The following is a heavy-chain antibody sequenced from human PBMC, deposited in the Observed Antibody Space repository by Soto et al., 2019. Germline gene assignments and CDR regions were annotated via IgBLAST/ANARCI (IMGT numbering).Heavy chain of an antibody. J-gene: IGHJ4*02. Sequence: GGSLRLSCAASGFTFSSYAMSWVRQAPGKGLEWVSAISGSGGSTYYADSVKGRFTISRDNSKNTLYLQMNSLRAEDTAVYYCAKDPGYYDLRDYFDYWGQGTLVTVSS. V-gene: IGHV3-23*01. D-gene: IGHD3-22*01. CDR3: AKDPGYYDLRDYFDY. CDR1: GFTFSSYA. CDR2: ISGSGGST.